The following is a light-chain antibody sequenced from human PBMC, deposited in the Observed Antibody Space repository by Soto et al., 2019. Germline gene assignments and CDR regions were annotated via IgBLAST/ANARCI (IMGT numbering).Light chain of an antibody. CDR1: ENVLYSSNNKNF. Sequence: DIVMTQSPDSLAVSLGERATFNCKSSENVLYSSNNKNFLAWYQQKQGQPPRLLIYWASTRESGVPDRFSGSGSGTDFTLTISSMQAEDVAVYYCQQYYATPVTFGKGTRLEL. J-gene: IGKJ5*01. CDR2: WAS. V-gene: IGKV4-1*01. CDR3: QQYYATPVT.